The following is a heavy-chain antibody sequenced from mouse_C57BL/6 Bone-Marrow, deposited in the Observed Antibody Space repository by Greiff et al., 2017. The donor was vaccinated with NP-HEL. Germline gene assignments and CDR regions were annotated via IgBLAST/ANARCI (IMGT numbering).Heavy chain of an antibody. V-gene: IGHV1-81*01. CDR1: GYTFTSYG. J-gene: IGHJ1*03. D-gene: IGHD1-1*01. CDR3: ADYYGSPYWYCDV. CDR2: IYPRSGNT. Sequence: VQLQQSGAELARPGASVKLSCKASGYTFTSYGISWVKQRTGQGLEWIGEIYPRSGNTYYNEKFKGKATLTADKSSSTAYMELRSLTSEDSAVYFCADYYGSPYWYCDVWGTGTTVTVSS.